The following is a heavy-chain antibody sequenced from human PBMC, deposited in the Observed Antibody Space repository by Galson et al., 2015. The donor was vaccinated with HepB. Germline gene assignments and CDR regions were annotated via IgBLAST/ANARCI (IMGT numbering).Heavy chain of an antibody. CDR2: IIPIFGTA. CDR3: ARGLGYSSSWYTFFDY. J-gene: IGHJ4*02. D-gene: IGHD6-13*01. Sequence: SVKVSCKASGGTFSSYAISWVRQAPGQGLEWMGGIIPIFGTANYAQKFQGRVTITADESTSTAYMELSSLRSEDTAVYYCARGLGYSSSWYTFFDYWGQGTLVTVSS. CDR1: GGTFSSYA. V-gene: IGHV1-69*13.